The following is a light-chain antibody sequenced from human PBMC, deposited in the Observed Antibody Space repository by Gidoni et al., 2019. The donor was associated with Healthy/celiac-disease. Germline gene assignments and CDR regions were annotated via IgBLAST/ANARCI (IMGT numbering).Light chain of an antibody. CDR1: QSISSW. Sequence: DIQMTQSPSTLSASVGDRVTITCRASQSISSWLAWYQQKPGKATKLMIYDASSLESGVPSRFSGSGSGTKFTLTISSLQPDDFATYYCQQYNSYSWTFGQGTKVEIK. CDR2: DAS. J-gene: IGKJ1*01. V-gene: IGKV1-5*01. CDR3: QQYNSYSWT.